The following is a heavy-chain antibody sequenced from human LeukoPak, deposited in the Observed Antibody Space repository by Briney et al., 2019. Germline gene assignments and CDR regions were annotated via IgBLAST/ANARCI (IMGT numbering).Heavy chain of an antibody. D-gene: IGHD6-19*01. CDR3: AREYYSSGWYLWYFDL. J-gene: IGHJ2*01. CDR2: TYYRSKWYN. Sequence: RSQTLSLTCAISGDSVSSNSAAWNWIRQSPSRGLEWLGRTYYRSKWYNDYAVSVKSRITINPDTSKNQFSLQLNSVTPEDTAVYYCAREYYSSGWYLWYFDLWGRGTLVTVSS. CDR1: GDSVSSNSAA. V-gene: IGHV6-1*01.